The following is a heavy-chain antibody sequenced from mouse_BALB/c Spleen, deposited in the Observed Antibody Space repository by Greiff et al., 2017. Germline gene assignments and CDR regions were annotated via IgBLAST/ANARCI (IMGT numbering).Heavy chain of an antibody. CDR2: IYPGDGDT. V-gene: IGHV1-87*01. D-gene: IGHD3-1*01. CDR1: GYTFPSYW. CDR3: ARSSVDD. J-gene: IGHJ4*01. Sequence: QVQLQQSGAELARPGASVMLSCKASGYTFPSYWMQWVKQRPGQGLEWIGAIYPGDGDTRYTQKFKSKATLTADKSSSTAYMQRSSLASEDSAVYYCARSSVDDWGQGTSVTGAS.